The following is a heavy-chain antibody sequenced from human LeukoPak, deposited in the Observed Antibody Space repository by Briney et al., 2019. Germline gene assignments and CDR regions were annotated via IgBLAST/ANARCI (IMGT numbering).Heavy chain of an antibody. V-gene: IGHV4-59*01. CDR1: GGSMSSYY. J-gene: IGHJ4*02. CDR3: ARGVYIAAAQYGY. Sequence: PETLSLTCTVSGGSMSSYYWSWIRQPPGKGREWIGYIYYSGTTNYNPSLKSRVTISVDTSKNQFSLKLSSVTAADTAVYYCARGVYIAAAQYGYWGQGTLVTVSS. CDR2: IYYSGTT. D-gene: IGHD6-13*01.